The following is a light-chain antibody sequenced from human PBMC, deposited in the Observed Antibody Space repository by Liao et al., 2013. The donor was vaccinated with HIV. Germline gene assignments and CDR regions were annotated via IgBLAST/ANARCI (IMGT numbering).Light chain of an antibody. J-gene: IGLJ1*01. V-gene: IGLV3-9*01. CDR2: QDS. CDR3: QAWDSSTAV. CDR1: NIGNKK. Sequence: SYVLTQPPSVSVARGKTATITCGGNNIGNKKVHWYQQQPGRAPVVVIYQDSKRPSGIPERFSGSNSGNTATLTISGTQAMDEADYYCQAWDSSTAVFGTGTKVTVL.